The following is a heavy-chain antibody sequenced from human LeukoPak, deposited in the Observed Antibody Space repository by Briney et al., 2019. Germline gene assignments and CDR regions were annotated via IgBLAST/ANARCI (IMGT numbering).Heavy chain of an antibody. J-gene: IGHJ3*01. CDR2: INPSTGDT. CDR3: ARDGYFGSTYAFDV. CDR1: DYPFSAYS. D-gene: IGHD3-10*01. V-gene: IGHV1-2*06. Sequence: ASVTVSCKASDYPFSAYSLHWVRQAPGQGLEWMGLINPSTGDTKYGQKFHGRVTLTRDSSISTVYMDLRGLQSDDTALYFCARDGYFGSTYAFDVWGQGTMVTVSS.